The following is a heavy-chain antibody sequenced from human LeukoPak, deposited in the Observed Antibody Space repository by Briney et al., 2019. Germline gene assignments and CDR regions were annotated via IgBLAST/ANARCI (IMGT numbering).Heavy chain of an antibody. Sequence: ASVKVSCKASGYAFTSYYMHWVRQAPGQGLEWMGIINPSGGSTSYAQKFQGRVTMTRDTSTSTVYMELSSLRSEDTAVYYCARDSWIYYYGMDVWGQGTTVTVSS. D-gene: IGHD2-2*03. V-gene: IGHV1-46*01. J-gene: IGHJ6*02. CDR3: ARDSWIYYYGMDV. CDR1: GYAFTSYY. CDR2: INPSGGST.